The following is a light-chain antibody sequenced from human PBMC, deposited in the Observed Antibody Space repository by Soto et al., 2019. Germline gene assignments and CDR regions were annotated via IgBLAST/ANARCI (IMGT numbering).Light chain of an antibody. J-gene: IGKJ2*01. Sequence: EIVLTQSPGTLSLSPGGGATLSCRASQSVSSSCLAWYQQKPGQAPRLLMYGASTRATGIPDRFTGSGSGTDFTLTISRLEPEDFAVYYCQQYARAPRTFGQGTKLEIK. V-gene: IGKV3-20*01. CDR1: QSVSSSC. CDR2: GAS. CDR3: QQYARAPRT.